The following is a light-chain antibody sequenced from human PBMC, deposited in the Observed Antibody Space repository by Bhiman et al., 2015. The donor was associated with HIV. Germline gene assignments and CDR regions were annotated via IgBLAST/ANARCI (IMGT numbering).Light chain of an antibody. CDR3: QAWDSSTGVV. V-gene: IGLV3-1*01. CDR1: KLGDKY. Sequence: SYELTQPPSVSVSPGQTASITCSGDKLGDKYASWYQQKPGQSPVLVIYQDTKRPSGIPERFSGSNSGNTATLTISGTQGMDEADYYCQAWDSSTGVVFGGGTKLTVL. J-gene: IGLJ2*01. CDR2: QDT.